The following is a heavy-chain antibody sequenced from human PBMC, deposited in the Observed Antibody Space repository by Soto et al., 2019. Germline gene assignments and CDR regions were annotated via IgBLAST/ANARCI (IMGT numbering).Heavy chain of an antibody. Sequence: EVQLVESGGGLVQPGGSLRLSCAASGFTFSRYWMHWVRQAPGKGLVWVSRINSDGSSTSYADPVKGRFTISRDNAKNTLYLQMNSLRAEDTAVYYCARDSGGYYEPLFDYWGQGTLVTVSS. CDR1: GFTFSRYW. V-gene: IGHV3-74*01. J-gene: IGHJ4*02. CDR3: ARDSGGYYEPLFDY. CDR2: INSDGSST. D-gene: IGHD3-22*01.